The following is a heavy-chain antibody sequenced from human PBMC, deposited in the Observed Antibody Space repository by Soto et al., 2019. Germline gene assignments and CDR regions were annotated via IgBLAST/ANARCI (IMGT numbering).Heavy chain of an antibody. Sequence: EVQLVESGGGSVQPGGSLRLSCAASGFTFINYWTHWVRQAPGKGLVWVSRINRDGSSTTYADSVKGRFTISRDNAKNTLDLQMNSLRAEDTAVYYCAKGGYYSDDAFDMWGQGTMVTVSS. V-gene: IGHV3-74*03. J-gene: IGHJ3*02. CDR3: AKGGYYSDDAFDM. CDR2: INRDGSST. CDR1: GFTFINYW. D-gene: IGHD3-22*01.